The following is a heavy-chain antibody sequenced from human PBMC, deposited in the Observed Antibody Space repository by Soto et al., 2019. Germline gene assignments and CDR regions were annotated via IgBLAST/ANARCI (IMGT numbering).Heavy chain of an antibody. CDR2: ISGSGGST. CDR3: ANQIVGLEWLLSYYYYYGMDV. V-gene: IGHV3-23*01. J-gene: IGHJ6*02. Sequence: GGSLRLSCAASGFTFSSYAMSWVRQAPGKGLEWVSAISGSGGSTYYADSVKGRFTISRDNSKNTLYLQMNSLRAEDTAVYYCANQIVGLEWLLSYYYYYGMDVWGQGTTVTVSS. CDR1: GFTFSSYA. D-gene: IGHD3-3*01.